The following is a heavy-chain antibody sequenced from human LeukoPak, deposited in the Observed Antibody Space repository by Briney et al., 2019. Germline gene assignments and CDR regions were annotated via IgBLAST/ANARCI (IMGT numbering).Heavy chain of an antibody. V-gene: IGHV3-21*01. Sequence: GGSLRLSCAASGFTFSSYSMNWVRQAPGKGLEWVSSISSSSSYIYYADSVKGRFTISRDNAKNSLYLQMNSLRAEDTAVYYCAKRSMVRGDPELANYYYYMDVWGKGTTVTISS. D-gene: IGHD3-10*01. J-gene: IGHJ6*03. CDR1: GFTFSSYS. CDR3: AKRSMVRGDPELANYYYYMDV. CDR2: ISSSSSYI.